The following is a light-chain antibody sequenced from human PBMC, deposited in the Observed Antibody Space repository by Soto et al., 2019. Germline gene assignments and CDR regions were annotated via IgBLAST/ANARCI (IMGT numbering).Light chain of an antibody. V-gene: IGKV3-20*01. Sequence: EIVLTQSPGTLSLSPGERATLSCRASQSVTNSYLAWYQQKPGQAPRLFIYDASRRATGIPDRFSGSGSGTDFTLTISRLQPEEFAVYYCQQYGRSLTFGGGTKVEIK. CDR1: QSVTNSY. CDR2: DAS. CDR3: QQYGRSLT. J-gene: IGKJ4*01.